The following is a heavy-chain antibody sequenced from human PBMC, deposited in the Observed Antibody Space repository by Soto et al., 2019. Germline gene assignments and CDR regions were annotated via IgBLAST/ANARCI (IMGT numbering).Heavy chain of an antibody. CDR1: GFTFSSYS. V-gene: IGHV3-30-3*01. J-gene: IGHJ6*02. Sequence: GSLSLSRAASGFTFSSYSMHWVRQAPGKGLEGVAVISYDGSNKYYADSVKGRFTISGENSRKALYLQMNSLRAEDTAVYYCAREGYGGYSNYYYYSMDVWGQATTLTVS. CDR3: AREGYGGYSNYYYYSMDV. D-gene: IGHD5-12*01. CDR2: ISYDGSNK.